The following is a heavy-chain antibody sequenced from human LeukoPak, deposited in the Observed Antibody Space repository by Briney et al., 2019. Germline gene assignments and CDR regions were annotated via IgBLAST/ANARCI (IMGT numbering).Heavy chain of an antibody. V-gene: IGHV3-64D*06. Sequence: GGSLRRSCSASGFTFSRYAMHWVRQAPGKGLEYVSAISSNGGSTYYADSVKGRFTISRDNSKNTLYLQMSSLRAEDTAVYYCVKDGSGSYYTYYFDYWGQGTLVTVSS. CDR1: GFTFSRYA. CDR3: VKDGSGSYYTYYFDY. D-gene: IGHD3-10*01. CDR2: ISSNGGST. J-gene: IGHJ4*02.